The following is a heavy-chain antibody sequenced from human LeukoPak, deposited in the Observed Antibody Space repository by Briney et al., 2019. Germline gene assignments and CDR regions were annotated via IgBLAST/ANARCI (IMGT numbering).Heavy chain of an antibody. V-gene: IGHV1-8*01. Sequence: ASVKSSCKASGYTFTSYDINWVRQATLQGREWMGWMNPNSGNTGYAQKFQGRVTMTRNTYISTAYMELSSLRSEDTAVYYCARGPDRLRYFHWLLFWGQGTLVTVSS. D-gene: IGHD3-9*01. CDR2: MNPNSGNT. CDR3: ARGPDRLRYFHWLLF. J-gene: IGHJ4*02. CDR1: GYTFTSYD.